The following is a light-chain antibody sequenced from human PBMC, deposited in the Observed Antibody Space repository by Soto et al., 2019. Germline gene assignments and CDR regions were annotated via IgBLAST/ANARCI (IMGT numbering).Light chain of an antibody. CDR1: QTVRNNY. V-gene: IGKV3-20*01. CDR2: DAS. CDR3: KKFSSYPLT. J-gene: IGKJ4*01. Sequence: EFVLTQPPGTLSLSPGERATLSCRASQTVRNNYLAWYQQKPGQATRLLIYDASSRATGIPDRFSGGGSGTDFTLTISRLEPEEFAVYYCKKFSSYPLTVGRGTKVDIK.